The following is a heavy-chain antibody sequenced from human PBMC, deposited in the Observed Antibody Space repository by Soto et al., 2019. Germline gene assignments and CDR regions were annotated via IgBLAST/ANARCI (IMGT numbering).Heavy chain of an antibody. CDR2: LHYNGFA. J-gene: IGHJ6*02. CDR1: GASMNDYY. CDR3: ARGRPNYFYYGLDV. Sequence: SETLSLTCTVSGASMNDYYGSWIRQSPGKGLEHIGYLHYNGFAEYSPSLRSRVSISMDTSKNQFSLKLSSVTAADTAIYYCARGRPNYFYYGLDVWGPGIPVTVSS. V-gene: IGHV4-59*01.